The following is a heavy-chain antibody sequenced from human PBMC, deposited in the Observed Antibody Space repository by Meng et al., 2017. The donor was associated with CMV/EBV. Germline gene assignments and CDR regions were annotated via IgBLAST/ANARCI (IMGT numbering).Heavy chain of an antibody. D-gene: IGHD3-22*01. CDR3: ARLIRTYYYDSSGYERDY. J-gene: IGHJ4*02. CDR2: IYYSGST. Sequence: SETLSLTCTVSGCSISSSSFDWGWIRQPPGMGLEWIGSIYYSGSTYYNPSLKSRVTIYVDTSKNQFTLKLSSVTTADTAVYYCARLIRTYYYDSSGYERDYWGQGTLVTVSS. CDR1: GCSISSSSFD. V-gene: IGHV4-39*01.